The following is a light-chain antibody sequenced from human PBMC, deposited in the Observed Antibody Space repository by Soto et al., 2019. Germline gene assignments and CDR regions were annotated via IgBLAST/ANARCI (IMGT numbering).Light chain of an antibody. Sequence: DVVMTQSPLSLPVTLGQPASISCRSSRSLLYSDGNTYLNWFQQRPGQPPRRLIYKVSNRDSGVPDRFSGSGSGTDFTLKISRVEAEDVGVYYCMQGVYGPPGRAFGQGTKVEIK. V-gene: IGKV2-30*01. J-gene: IGKJ1*01. CDR3: MQGVYGPPGRA. CDR1: RSLLYSDGNTY. CDR2: KVS.